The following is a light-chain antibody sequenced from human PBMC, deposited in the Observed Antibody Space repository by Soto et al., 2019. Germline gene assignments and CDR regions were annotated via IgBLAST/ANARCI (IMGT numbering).Light chain of an antibody. Sequence: EVLMTQSPDTLHVSPRERVTLSCSASQSISDNLAWYQQKPGQGPRLLLYRASTRTLGIPARFSVSESGTEFTLTISSLQSDDFAVYYCQQYNIWTITLGRGTRLEIK. CDR2: RAS. CDR1: QSISDN. CDR3: QQYNIWTIT. J-gene: IGKJ5*01. V-gene: IGKV3-15*01.